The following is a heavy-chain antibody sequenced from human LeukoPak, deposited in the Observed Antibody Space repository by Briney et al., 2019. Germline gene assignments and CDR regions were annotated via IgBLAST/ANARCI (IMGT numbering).Heavy chain of an antibody. V-gene: IGHV3-53*01. CDR3: ARMAPRRSFDY. Sequence: GGSLRLSCAASGFTVSSNYMSWVRQAPGKGLEWVSVIYSGGSTYYADSVKGRFTISRDNSKNTLYLQMNSLRAEDTAVYYCARMAPRRSFDYWGQGTLVTVSS. CDR1: GFTVSSNY. CDR2: IYSGGST. D-gene: IGHD5-24*01. J-gene: IGHJ4*02.